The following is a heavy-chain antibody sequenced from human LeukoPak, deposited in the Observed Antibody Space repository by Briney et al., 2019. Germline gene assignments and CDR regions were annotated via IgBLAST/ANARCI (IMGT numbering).Heavy chain of an antibody. Sequence: ASVKVSCKASGYTFTSHYMHWVRQAPGQGLEWMGMINPSGGATVYAQKFQGRVTMTRDTSTSTVYMELSSLRSEDTANYYCARGRIPAVAGTDWFDPWGQGTLVTVSS. CDR2: INPSGGAT. CDR3: ARGRIPAVAGTDWFDP. D-gene: IGHD6-19*01. J-gene: IGHJ5*02. V-gene: IGHV1-46*01. CDR1: GYTFTSHY.